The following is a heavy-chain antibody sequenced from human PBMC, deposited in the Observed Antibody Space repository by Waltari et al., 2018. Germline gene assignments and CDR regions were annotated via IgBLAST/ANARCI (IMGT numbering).Heavy chain of an antibody. Sequence: QVQLQESGPGLVKPSETLSLTCTVSGGSISSYYWSWIRQPARKGLEWIGRIYTSGSTNYNPSLKSRVTMSVDTSKNQVSLKLSSVTAADTAVYYCAREGGYYDSGTRYFDLWGRGTLVTVSS. V-gene: IGHV4-4*07. J-gene: IGHJ2*01. CDR3: AREGGYYDSGTRYFDL. CDR1: GGSISSYY. D-gene: IGHD3-22*01. CDR2: IYTSGST.